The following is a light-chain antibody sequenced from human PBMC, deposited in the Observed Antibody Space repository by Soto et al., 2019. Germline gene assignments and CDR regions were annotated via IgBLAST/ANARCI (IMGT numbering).Light chain of an antibody. CDR1: SGHSSSA. V-gene: IGLV4-69*01. J-gene: IGLJ3*02. CDR2: VNSDGSH. Sequence: QPVLTQSPSASAPLGASVKLTSTLSSGHSSSAIAWHQQQPEKGPRYLMKVNSDGSHKKGDGIPDRFSGSSSGAERYLTISGLQSEDEGDYYCQTWGAGIQWVFGGGTKLTVL. CDR3: QTWGAGIQWV.